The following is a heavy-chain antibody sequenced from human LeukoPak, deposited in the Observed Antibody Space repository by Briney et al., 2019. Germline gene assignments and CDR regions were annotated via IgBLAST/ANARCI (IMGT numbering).Heavy chain of an antibody. CDR2: ISSSSSTI. CDR3: AKDMGAYFEMTSSAFEI. Sequence: GGSLRLSCAASGFTFSSYNMNWVRQAPGKGLEWVSYISSSSSTIYYADSVKGRFTISRDNAKNSLYLQMNSLRAEDTALYYCAKDMGAYFEMTSSAFEIWGQGTMVTVSS. D-gene: IGHD1-26*01. CDR1: GFTFSSYN. V-gene: IGHV3-48*01. J-gene: IGHJ3*02.